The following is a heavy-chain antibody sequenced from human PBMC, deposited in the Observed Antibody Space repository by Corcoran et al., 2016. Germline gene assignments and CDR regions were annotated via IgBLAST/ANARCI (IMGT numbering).Heavy chain of an antibody. Sequence: EVLLVESGGGLIQPGGSLRLSCAASGFTVRSNYMSCVRQAPGKGLEWVSVIYSGSSTYYADSVKGRFTISRDNSKNTRDLQMNSLRAEDTAVYYSARSGYSYGLYFDYWGQGTLVTVSS. CDR2: IYSGSST. CDR3: ARSGYSYGLYFDY. J-gene: IGHJ4*02. D-gene: IGHD5-18*01. V-gene: IGHV3-53*01. CDR1: GFTVRSNY.